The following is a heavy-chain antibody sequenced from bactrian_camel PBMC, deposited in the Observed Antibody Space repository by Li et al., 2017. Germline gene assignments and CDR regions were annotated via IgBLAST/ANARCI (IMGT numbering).Heavy chain of an antibody. Sequence: VQLVESGGGLVQPGGSLRLSCAASGFAFSSYAMNWVRQAPGKGLEWVSAINSGGGSTYYVDSVKGRFTISRDNAKNTLYLQLNSLKTEDTAMNYCASEDAALGYVGAYWGQGTQVTVS. CDR2: INSGGGST. CDR1: GFAFSSYA. D-gene: IGHD5*01. V-gene: IGHV3S31*01. CDR3: ASEDAALGYVGAY. J-gene: IGHJ4*01.